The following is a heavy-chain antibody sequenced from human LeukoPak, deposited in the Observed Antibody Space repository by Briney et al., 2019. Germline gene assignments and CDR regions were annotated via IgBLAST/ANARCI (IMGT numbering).Heavy chain of an antibody. Sequence: GGSLRLSCATSGFTLSSFWMAWVRQAPGKGLEWVSSISSNNRYLYHAESVRGRFTTSRDNAKNSLFLQMNSLRAEDTAVYYCVREETESFDYWGQGTLVTVSS. J-gene: IGHJ4*02. CDR1: GFTLSSFW. D-gene: IGHD5-24*01. CDR2: ISSNNRYL. CDR3: VREETESFDY. V-gene: IGHV3-21*01.